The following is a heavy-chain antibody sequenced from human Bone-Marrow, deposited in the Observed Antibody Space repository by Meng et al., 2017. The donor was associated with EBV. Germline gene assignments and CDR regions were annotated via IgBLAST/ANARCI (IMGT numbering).Heavy chain of an antibody. V-gene: IGHV4-4*02. CDR3: ATDRAVAGHRYFDL. D-gene: IGHD6-19*01. J-gene: IGHJ2*01. Sequence: VHAPGSGPGLARPSGSLRLTRAVSGCSISSSYWWSLVRQPPGKGLEWIGEISHSGSTNYNPSLKSRVTISVDKSKNQFSLKLNSVTAADTAVYYCATDRAVAGHRYFDLWGRGTLVTVSS. CDR1: GCSISSSYW. CDR2: ISHSGST.